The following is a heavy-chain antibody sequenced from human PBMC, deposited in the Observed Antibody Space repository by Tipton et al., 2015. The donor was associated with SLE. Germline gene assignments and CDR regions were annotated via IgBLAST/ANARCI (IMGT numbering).Heavy chain of an antibody. V-gene: IGHV4-30-2*01. Sequence: LRLSCAVSGGSISSGGYSWSWILQPPGKGLEWIGYIYHSGSTYYNPSLKSRVTISVDRSKNQFSLKLSSVTAADTAVYYCARAGGPVATIDYWGQGTLVTVSS. CDR2: IYHSGST. CDR3: ARAGGPVATIDY. CDR1: GGSISSGGYS. J-gene: IGHJ4*02. D-gene: IGHD5-12*01.